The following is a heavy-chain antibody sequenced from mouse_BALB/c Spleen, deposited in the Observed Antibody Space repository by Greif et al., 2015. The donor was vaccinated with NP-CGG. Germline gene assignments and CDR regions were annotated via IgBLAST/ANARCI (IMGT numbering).Heavy chain of an antibody. CDR1: GYAFTNYL. V-gene: IGHV1-54*01. CDR3: ARWGGGYAMDY. Sequence: VQLQESGAELVRPGTSVKVSCKASGYAFTNYLIEWVKQRPGQGLEWIGVINPGSGGTNYNEKFKGKATLTADKSSSTAHMQLSSLTSDDSAVYFCARWGGGYAMDYWGQGTSVTVSS. J-gene: IGHJ4*01. CDR2: INPGSGGT. D-gene: IGHD1-1*02.